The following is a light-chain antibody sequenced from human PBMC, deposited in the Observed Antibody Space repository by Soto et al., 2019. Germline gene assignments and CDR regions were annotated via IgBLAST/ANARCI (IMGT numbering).Light chain of an antibody. V-gene: IGKV3-15*01. CDR2: GTS. Sequence: EIVMTQSPATLSVSPGEGGTLSCRASQSISRNLAWYQQKPGQAPRLLIYGTSTRATGIPARFSGSGSGTDFTLTISSLEPEDFAVYYCQQRSSWPATFGPGTKVDIK. CDR1: QSISRN. CDR3: QQRSSWPAT. J-gene: IGKJ3*01.